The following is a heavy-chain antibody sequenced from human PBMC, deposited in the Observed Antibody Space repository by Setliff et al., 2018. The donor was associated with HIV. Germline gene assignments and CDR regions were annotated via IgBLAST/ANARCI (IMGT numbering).Heavy chain of an antibody. J-gene: IGHJ4*02. CDR3: ARGWIYYDFKGNSRYWGYLDQ. CDR2: INPSSGST. D-gene: IGHD3-16*01. V-gene: IGHV1-46*01. CDR1: GYTFTSYY. Sequence: VASVKVSCKASGYTFTSYYMHWVRQAPGQGLEWMGIINPSSGSTTYAQKFQGRVTMTRDTSTSTVYMELSSLRSEDTAVYYCARGWIYYDFKGNSRYWGYLDQWGQGTLVTVSS.